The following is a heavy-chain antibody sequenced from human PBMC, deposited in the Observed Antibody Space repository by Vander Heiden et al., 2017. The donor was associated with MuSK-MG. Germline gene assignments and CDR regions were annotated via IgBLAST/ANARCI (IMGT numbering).Heavy chain of an antibody. V-gene: IGHV3-64*01. CDR1: GFTFSSYA. D-gene: IGHD1-26*01. CDR3: ARDGKGGAFDI. J-gene: IGHJ3*02. CDR2: ISSNGGST. Sequence: EVQLVESGGGLVQPGGSLRLSCAASGFTFSSYAMHWVRQAPGKGLEYVSAISSNGGSTDDANSVKGRFTISRDNSKNTLYLQMGSLRAEDMAVYYCARDGKGGAFDIWGQGTMVTVSS.